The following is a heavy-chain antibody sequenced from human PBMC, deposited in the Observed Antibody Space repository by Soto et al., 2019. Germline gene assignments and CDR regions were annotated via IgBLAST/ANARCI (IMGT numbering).Heavy chain of an antibody. CDR3: ARGSGYYYWDDY. D-gene: IGHD3-22*01. V-gene: IGHV1-3*05. CDR2: INAGNGIT. Sequence: QVQLVQSGAEEKKPGASVKVSCKASGYTFTNYAMHWVRQAPGQRLEWMGWINAGNGITKSSQKFQGRLTITRDTSASTAYMELSSLRSEDTALYYCARGSGYYYWDDYWGQGTLVTVSS. CDR1: GYTFTNYA. J-gene: IGHJ4*02.